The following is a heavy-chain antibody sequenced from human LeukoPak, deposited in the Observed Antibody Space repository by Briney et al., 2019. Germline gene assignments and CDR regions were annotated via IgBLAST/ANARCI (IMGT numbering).Heavy chain of an antibody. CDR1: GGSINSGNYL. CDR3: ARLQYYDSRGYYYGFGY. CDR2: ISYSGST. Sequence: SETLSLTCTVSGGSINSGNYLWGWIRQPPGKGLEWIGSISYSGSTYYNPSLKSRVTMSVDTSKNQFSLKVRSVTAPDTAVYYCARLQYYDSRGYYYGFGYWGQGTLVTVSS. D-gene: IGHD3-22*01. J-gene: IGHJ4*02. V-gene: IGHV4-39*01.